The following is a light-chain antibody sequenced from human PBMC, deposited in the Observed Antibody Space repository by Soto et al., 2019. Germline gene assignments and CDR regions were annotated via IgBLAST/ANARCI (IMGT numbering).Light chain of an antibody. CDR1: SSNIGNNY. CDR3: GTWDSLLSAGV. J-gene: IGLJ2*01. V-gene: IGLV1-51*01. Sequence: QSVLTQPPSVSAAPGQKVTISCSGSSSNIGNNYVSWYQQLPGTAPKLLIYDNNKRPSGIPDRFSGSKSGTSATLGITGLQTGDEADYYCGTWDSLLSAGVFGGGTKVTVL. CDR2: DNN.